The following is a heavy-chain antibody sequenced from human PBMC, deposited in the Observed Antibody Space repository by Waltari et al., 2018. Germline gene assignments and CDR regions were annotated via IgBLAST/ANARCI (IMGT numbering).Heavy chain of an antibody. CDR1: GGSISSYY. Sequence: QVQLQESGPGLVKPSETLSLTCTVSGGSISSYYWSWIRQPAGKGLEWIGRIYTSGSTNYNPSLKSRVTMSVDTSKNQFSLKLSSVTAADTAVYYCARDHVTVGTYYFDYWGQGTLVTVSS. J-gene: IGHJ4*02. CDR3: ARDHVTVGTYYFDY. CDR2: IYTSGST. V-gene: IGHV4-4*07. D-gene: IGHD1-1*01.